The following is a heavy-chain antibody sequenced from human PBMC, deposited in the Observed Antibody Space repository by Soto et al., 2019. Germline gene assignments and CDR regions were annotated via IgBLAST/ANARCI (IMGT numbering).Heavy chain of an antibody. CDR3: ARGRDQPPVGLYFDS. J-gene: IGHJ4*02. D-gene: IGHD1-26*01. CDR2: IIPMFGTP. V-gene: IGHV1-69*01. Sequence: QVQLAQSGAEVKKPGSSVKVSCKASGDAFTNYIFDWVRQAPGQGLEWMGGIIPMFGTPKYAQTFQDRVTISADVSTGTAYLELTSLRFDDTAVYYCARGRDQPPVGLYFDSWGEGTRVTVSS. CDR1: GDAFTNYI.